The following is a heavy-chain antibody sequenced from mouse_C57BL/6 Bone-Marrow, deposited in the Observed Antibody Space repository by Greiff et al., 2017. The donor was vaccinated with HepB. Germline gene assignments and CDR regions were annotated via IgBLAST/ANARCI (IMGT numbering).Heavy chain of an antibody. CDR3: TRGGTLYYDYDGYFDV. V-gene: IGHV5-9-1*02. D-gene: IGHD2-4*01. J-gene: IGHJ1*03. Sequence: EVQGVESGEGLVKPGGSLKLSCAASGFTFSSYAMSWVRQTPEKRLEWVAYISSGGDYIYYADTVKGRFTISRDNARNTLYLQMSRLKSEDTAMYYCTRGGTLYYDYDGYFDVWGTGTTVTVSS. CDR2: ISSGGDYI. CDR1: GFTFSSYA.